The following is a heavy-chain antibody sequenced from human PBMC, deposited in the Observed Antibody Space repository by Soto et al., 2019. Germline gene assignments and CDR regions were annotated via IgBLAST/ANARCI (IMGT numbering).Heavy chain of an antibody. Sequence: GGSLRLSCAASGFTFISYAMRWVRQAPGKGLEWVSAISDSGGSTYYADSVRGQFTISRDNSKNTLHLQMNSLRAEDTAVYYCATKAIAVPGENYFDYWGQGTLVTV. CDR1: GFTFISYA. D-gene: IGHD6-19*01. CDR2: ISDSGGST. CDR3: ATKAIAVPGENYFDY. V-gene: IGHV3-23*01. J-gene: IGHJ4*02.